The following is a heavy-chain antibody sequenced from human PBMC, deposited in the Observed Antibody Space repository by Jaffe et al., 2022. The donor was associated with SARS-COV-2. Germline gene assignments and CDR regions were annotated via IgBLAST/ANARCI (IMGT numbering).Heavy chain of an antibody. CDR3: ARAPLILYPTSYYYYGMDV. D-gene: IGHD2-8*01. V-gene: IGHV3-53*01. J-gene: IGHJ6*02. CDR2: IYSGGST. Sequence: EVQLVESGGGLIQPGGSLRLSCAASGFTVSSNYMSWVRQAPGKGLEWVSVIYSGGSTYYADSVKGRFTISRDNSKNTLYLQMNSLRAEDTAVYYCARAPLILYPTSYYYYGMDVWGQGTTVTVSS. CDR1: GFTVSSNY.